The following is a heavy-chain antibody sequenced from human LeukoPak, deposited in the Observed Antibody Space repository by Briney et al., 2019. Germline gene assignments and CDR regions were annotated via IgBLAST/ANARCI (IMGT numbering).Heavy chain of an antibody. D-gene: IGHD6-13*01. Sequence: SQTLSLTCTVSGGSISSGGYYWSWIRQHPGKGLEWIGYIYYSGSTYYNPSLKSRVTISVDTSKNQFSLTLSSVTAADTAVYYCARAGYSSSWYVRGGYYYYGMDVWGQGTMVTVSS. CDR3: ARAGYSSSWYVRGGYYYYGMDV. CDR1: GGSISSGGYY. J-gene: IGHJ6*02. V-gene: IGHV4-31*03. CDR2: IYYSGST.